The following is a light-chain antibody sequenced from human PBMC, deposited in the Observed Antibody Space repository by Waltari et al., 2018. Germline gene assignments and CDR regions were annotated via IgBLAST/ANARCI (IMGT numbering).Light chain of an antibody. Sequence: EIVLTQSPATLSVSPGERATLSCRASQSVSSNLAWYQQKPGQAPRLLIDGASTRATGIPARFSGSGSGTEFTLTISSLQSEDFAVYDCQQYNNWPPWTFGQGTKVEIK. CDR3: QQYNNWPPWT. V-gene: IGKV3-15*01. CDR2: GAS. CDR1: QSVSSN. J-gene: IGKJ1*01.